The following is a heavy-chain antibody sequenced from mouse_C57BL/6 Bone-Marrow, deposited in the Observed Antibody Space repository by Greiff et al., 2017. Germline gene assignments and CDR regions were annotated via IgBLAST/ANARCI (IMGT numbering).Heavy chain of an antibody. Sequence: QVQLQQPGAELVKPGASVKMSCKASGYTFTSYWITWVKQRPGQSLEWIGDIYPGSGSTTYNEKFKSKATLTVDTSSSTAYMQLSSRTSEDSAVYYCARPYYSNYWYFDVWGTGTTVTVSS. J-gene: IGHJ1*03. CDR1: GYTFTSYW. CDR2: IYPGSGST. V-gene: IGHV1-55*01. CDR3: ARPYYSNYWYFDV. D-gene: IGHD2-5*01.